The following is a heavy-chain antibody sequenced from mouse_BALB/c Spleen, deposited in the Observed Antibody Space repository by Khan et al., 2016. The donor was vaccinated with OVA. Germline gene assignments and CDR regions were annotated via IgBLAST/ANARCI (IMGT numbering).Heavy chain of an antibody. Sequence: VELVESGAELARPGASVKMSCKASGYTFTTYTIHWVKQGPGQGLEWIGYIIPTNDYANYNQKFKDRATLTADKSSSTAYMQLSSLTSEDSALYYCAREGAYYRSDGWFAYWGQGTLGTVSA. CDR1: GYTFTTYT. CDR2: IIPTNDYA. D-gene: IGHD2-14*01. J-gene: IGHJ3*01. V-gene: IGHV1-4*01. CDR3: AREGAYYRSDGWFAY.